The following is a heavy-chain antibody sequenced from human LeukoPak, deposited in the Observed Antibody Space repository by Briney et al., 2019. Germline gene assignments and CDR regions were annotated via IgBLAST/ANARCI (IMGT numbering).Heavy chain of an antibody. Sequence: ASVSVSCEASGYTFTNYAIHWVRQAPGQSLEWMGWINGGNGNTKYAQKFQARVTITRDTSANTAYMELSSLGAEDTTIYYCARLISDCANFNCFKGYFDYWGQGTPVTVSS. CDR1: GYTFTNYA. CDR3: ARLISDCANFNCFKGYFDY. J-gene: IGHJ4*01. V-gene: IGHV1-3*01. D-gene: IGHD1-1*01. CDR2: INGGNGNT.